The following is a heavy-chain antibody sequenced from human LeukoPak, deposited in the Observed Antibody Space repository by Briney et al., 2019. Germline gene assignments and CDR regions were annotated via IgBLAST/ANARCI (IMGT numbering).Heavy chain of an antibody. CDR3: AAERYSDSCCWFDP. D-gene: IGHD1-26*01. V-gene: IGHV1-58*01. CDR2: IVVGSGDT. Sequence: ASVKVSCKASGFTFSTSAVQWVRQAREQRLEWIGWIVVGSGDTKYAQELQGRLTITRDMSTNTAYMELSSLRSEDTAVYYCAAERYSDSCCWFDPWGQGTLVTVSS. J-gene: IGHJ5*02. CDR1: GFTFSTSA.